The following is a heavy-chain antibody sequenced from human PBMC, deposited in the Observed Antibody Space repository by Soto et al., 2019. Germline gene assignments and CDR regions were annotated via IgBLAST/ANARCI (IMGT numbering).Heavy chain of an antibody. J-gene: IGHJ4*02. Sequence: SETLSLTCAVSGGSVSSGDYYWSWIRQSPGKGLEWIGYIYTSGTTYYNPSLKSRVTISVDTSKNQFSLKLSSVTAADTAVYYCARGGAARDSSSWYFVWGQGTLVTVSS. CDR3: ARGGAARDSSSWYFV. CDR1: GGSVSSGDYY. CDR2: IYTSGTT. D-gene: IGHD6-13*01. V-gene: IGHV4-30-2*06.